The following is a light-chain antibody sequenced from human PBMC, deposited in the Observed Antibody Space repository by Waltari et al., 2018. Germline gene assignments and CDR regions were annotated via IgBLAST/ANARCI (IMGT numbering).Light chain of an antibody. CDR3: QAWDSSTYVV. V-gene: IGLV3-1*01. CDR1: KLGDKY. CDR2: QDS. Sequence: SYELTQPPSVSVSPGQTASITCSGDKLGDKYACWYQQKPGQSPVLVIYQDSKRPSGIPEGFSGSNSGNTATLTISGTQAMDEADYYCQAWDSSTYVVFGGGTKLTVL. J-gene: IGLJ2*01.